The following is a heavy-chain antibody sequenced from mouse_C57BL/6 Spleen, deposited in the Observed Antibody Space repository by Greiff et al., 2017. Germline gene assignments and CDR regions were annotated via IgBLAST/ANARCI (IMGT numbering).Heavy chain of an antibody. Sequence: QVQLKESGAELMKPGASVKLSCKATGYTFTGYWIEWVKQRPGHGLEWIGEILPGSGSTNYNEKFKGKATFTADTSSNTAYMQLSSLTTEDSAIYYCARKSGFITTVVEDEGFAYWGQGTLVTVSA. CDR3: ARKSGFITTVVEDEGFAY. J-gene: IGHJ3*01. CDR2: ILPGSGST. V-gene: IGHV1-9*01. D-gene: IGHD1-1*01. CDR1: GYTFTGYW.